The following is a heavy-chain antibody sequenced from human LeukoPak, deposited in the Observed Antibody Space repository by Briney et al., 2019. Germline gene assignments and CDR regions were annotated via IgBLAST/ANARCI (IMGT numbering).Heavy chain of an antibody. CDR2: IRYDGSNK. V-gene: IGHV3-30*02. CDR3: ARDARSGSFGNWFDP. D-gene: IGHD1-26*01. CDR1: GFTFSSYG. Sequence: AGGSLRLSCAASGFTFSSYGMHWVRQAPGKGLEWVAFIRYDGSNKYYADSVKGRFTISRDNSKNTLYLQMNSLRAEDTAVYYCARDARSGSFGNWFDPWGQGTLVTVPS. J-gene: IGHJ5*02.